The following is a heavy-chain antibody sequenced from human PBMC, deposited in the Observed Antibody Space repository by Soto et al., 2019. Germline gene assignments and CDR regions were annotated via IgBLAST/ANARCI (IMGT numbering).Heavy chain of an antibody. V-gene: IGHV1-18*01. Sequence: ASVKVSCKASGYTFTSYGISWVRQAPGQGLEWMGWISAYNGNTNYAQKLQGRVTMTTDTSTSTAYMELRSLRSDDTAVYYCAIERQLAPSYYYYYMDVWGKGTTVTVSS. CDR1: GYTFTSYG. J-gene: IGHJ6*03. D-gene: IGHD6-6*01. CDR3: AIERQLAPSYYYYYMDV. CDR2: ISAYNGNT.